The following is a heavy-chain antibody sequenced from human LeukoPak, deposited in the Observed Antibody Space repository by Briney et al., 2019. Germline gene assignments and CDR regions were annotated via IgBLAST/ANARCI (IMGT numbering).Heavy chain of an antibody. CDR2: IYSAGTT. V-gene: IGHV3-53*01. D-gene: IGHD3-22*01. J-gene: IGHJ4*02. Sequence: QRPICTSSGFAISTVYMRWVRSAPATALEKVSLIYSAGTTYYADSVKGRFIISRDNSKSTLYLQMNSLRAEDTAVYYCARGQPYYYDSRGYSVPHDWGQGTLVTVSS. CDR1: GFAISTVY. CDR3: ARGQPYYYDSRGYSVPHD.